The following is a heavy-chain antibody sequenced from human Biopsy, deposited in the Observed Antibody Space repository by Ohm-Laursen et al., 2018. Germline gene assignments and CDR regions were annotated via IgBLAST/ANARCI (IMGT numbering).Heavy chain of an antibody. D-gene: IGHD3-16*01. Sequence: ASVKVSCKGSGYIFTSFGVSWVRQAPGHGLEWMGWVSTYNGNTEYEQKFQGRVTMTTDTSASTAYMELRSLRSDDTAVYFCARVREGGLLDYWGQGILVTVSS. CDR3: ARVREGGLLDY. CDR1: GYIFTSFG. J-gene: IGHJ4*02. V-gene: IGHV1-18*01. CDR2: VSTYNGNT.